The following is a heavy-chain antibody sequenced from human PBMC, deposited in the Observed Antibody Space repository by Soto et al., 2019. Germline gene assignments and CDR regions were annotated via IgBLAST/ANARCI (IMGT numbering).Heavy chain of an antibody. Sequence: LSLTCAVSGGSISSSIWWRWVRQPPGKGLEWIGEIYHSGSTNYNPSLKSRVTISVDKSKNQFSLKLSSVTAADTAVYYCARDTRLVFGVVSYFDYWGQGTLVTVA. CDR2: IYHSGST. CDR1: GGSISSSIW. CDR3: ARDTRLVFGVVSYFDY. V-gene: IGHV4-4*02. J-gene: IGHJ4*02. D-gene: IGHD3-3*01.